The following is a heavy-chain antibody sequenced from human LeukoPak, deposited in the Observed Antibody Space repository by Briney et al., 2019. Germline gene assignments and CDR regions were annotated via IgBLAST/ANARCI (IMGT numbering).Heavy chain of an antibody. CDR3: AKAGVITMVRGANTHFDY. CDR2: ISGSGGST. D-gene: IGHD3-10*01. Sequence: AGGSLRLSCAASGFTFSSYGMSWVRQAPGKGLEWVSAISGSGGSTYYADSVKGRFTISRDNSKNTLYLQMNSLRAEDTAVYYCAKAGVITMVRGANTHFDYWGQGTLVTVSS. J-gene: IGHJ4*02. CDR1: GFTFSSYG. V-gene: IGHV3-23*01.